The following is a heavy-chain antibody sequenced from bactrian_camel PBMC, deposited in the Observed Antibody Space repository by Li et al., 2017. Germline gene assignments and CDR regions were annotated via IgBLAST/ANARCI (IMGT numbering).Heavy chain of an antibody. D-gene: IGHD2*01. CDR3: AASCRFGTQCSGGFYSLTCPFRY. CDR2: VATGGGHT. CDR1: VNIPSHTC. Sequence: HVQLVESGGGSVQAGGSLRLSCVASVNIPSHTCVAWFRQAPGKEREAVATVATGGGHTIYGDFVKGRFTITPDVAENTLFLQMTDLKPEDTALYYCAASCRFGTQCSGGFYSLTCPFRYWGQGTQVTVS. V-gene: IGHV3S53*01. J-gene: IGHJ4*01.